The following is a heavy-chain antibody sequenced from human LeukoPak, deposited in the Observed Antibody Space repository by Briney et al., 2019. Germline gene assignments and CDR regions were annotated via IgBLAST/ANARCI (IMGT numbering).Heavy chain of an antibody. CDR3: AKLQGSSGYYPSDY. J-gene: IGHJ4*02. Sequence: GGSLRLSCAASGFTFSGYAMIWVRQAPGKGLEWVSTFGATGNTFYADSVKGRFTISRDNSKNTLYLQMNSLRAEDTAVYYCAKLQGSSGYYPSDYWGQGTLVTVSS. V-gene: IGHV3-23*01. CDR2: FGATGNT. D-gene: IGHD3-22*01. CDR1: GFTFSGYA.